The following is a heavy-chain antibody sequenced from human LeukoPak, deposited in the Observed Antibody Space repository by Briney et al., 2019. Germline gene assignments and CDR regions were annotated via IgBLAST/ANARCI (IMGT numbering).Heavy chain of an antibody. J-gene: IGHJ4*02. CDR2: IYTSGST. CDR1: GGSISSGSYY. V-gene: IGHV4-61*02. Sequence: PSETLSLTCTVSGGSISSGSYYWSWIRQPAGKGLEWIGRIYTSGSTNYNPSLKSRVTISVDTSKNQFSLKLSSVTAADTAVYYCARGGIWFGESRYDYWGQGTLVTVSS. CDR3: ARGGIWFGESRYDY. D-gene: IGHD3-10*01.